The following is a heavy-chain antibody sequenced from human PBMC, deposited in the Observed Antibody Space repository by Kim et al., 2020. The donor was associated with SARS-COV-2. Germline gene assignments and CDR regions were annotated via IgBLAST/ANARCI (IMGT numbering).Heavy chain of an antibody. D-gene: IGHD1-26*01. CDR3: VGGWELLSY. CDR2: ISYDGSNK. CDR1: GFTFSSYA. J-gene: IGHJ4*02. V-gene: IGHV3-30-3*01. Sequence: GGSLRLSCAASGFTFSSYAMHWVRQAPGKGLEWVAVISYDGSNKYYADSVKGRFTISRDNSKNTLYLQMNSLRAEDTAVYYCVGGWELLSYWGQGTLVTVSS.